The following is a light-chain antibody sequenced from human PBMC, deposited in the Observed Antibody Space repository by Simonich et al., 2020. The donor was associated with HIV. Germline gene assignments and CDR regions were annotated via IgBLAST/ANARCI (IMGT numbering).Light chain of an antibody. CDR2: GAS. J-gene: IGKJ1*01. CDR1: HIVTTN. CDR3: QQYNNWPRT. Sequence: EIVRTQSPATLSVSPGEKATLSCRDSHIVTTNLAWYQQKPGQVPRLLIYGASTRATGIPARFSGSGSGTEFTLTISSMQSEDFALYYCQQYNNWPRTFGQGTKVEIK. V-gene: IGKV3-15*01.